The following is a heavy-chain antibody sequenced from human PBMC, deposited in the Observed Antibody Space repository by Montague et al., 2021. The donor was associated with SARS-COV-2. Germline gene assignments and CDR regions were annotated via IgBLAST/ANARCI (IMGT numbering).Heavy chain of an antibody. Sequence: SETLSLTCTVSRESMDHYYWSWIRQPPGQEPETIGYIFYSGTTGYNSSLRSRVSISIDMSNYQFSLQLTSLTSADTAVYYCARGQRGFPFWGQGKLVTVSS. CDR1: RESMDHYY. CDR2: IFYSGTT. CDR3: ARGQRGFPF. V-gene: IGHV4-59*01. D-gene: IGHD5-12*01. J-gene: IGHJ4*02.